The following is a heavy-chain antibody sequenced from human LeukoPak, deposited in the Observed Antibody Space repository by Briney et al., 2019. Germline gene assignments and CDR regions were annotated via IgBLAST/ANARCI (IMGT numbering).Heavy chain of an antibody. Sequence: SETLSLTCTVSGGSISSSSYYWVWIRQPPGKGLEWIGGIFLSGSTYYNPSLKSRVTISVDTSKNQFSLKLTSVTAADTAVYYCARDPLGLSGSYYRGEHWGQGTLVTVSS. CDR3: ARDPLGLSGSYYRGEH. D-gene: IGHD3-10*01. CDR1: GGSISSSSYY. V-gene: IGHV4-39*07. CDR2: IFLSGST. J-gene: IGHJ1*01.